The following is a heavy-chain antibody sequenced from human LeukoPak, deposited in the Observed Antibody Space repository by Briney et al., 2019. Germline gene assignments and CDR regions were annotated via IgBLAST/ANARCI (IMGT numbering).Heavy chain of an antibody. CDR2: ISAYNGNT. V-gene: IGHV1-18*01. CDR1: GYTFTSYA. CDR3: ARDPDHYYDSSGYYFDY. D-gene: IGHD3-22*01. Sequence: ASVKVSCKPSGYTFTSYAISWLRQAPGQGLEWMGWISAYNGNTNYAQKLQGRVTMTTDTSTSTAYMELRSLRSDDTAVYYCARDPDHYYDSSGYYFDYWGQGTLVTVSS. J-gene: IGHJ4*02.